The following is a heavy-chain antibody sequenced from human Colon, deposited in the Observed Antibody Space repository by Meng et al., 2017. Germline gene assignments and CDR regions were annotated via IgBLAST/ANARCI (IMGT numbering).Heavy chain of an antibody. D-gene: IGHD3-9*01. V-gene: IGHV1-3*01. CDR2: INAGNGNT. J-gene: IGHJ4*02. CDR1: GSTLSSYA. Sequence: QVQLVPSGAEVKKPGASVKVSCKASGSTLSSYAIHWVRQAPGQRLEWMGWINAGNGNTKYPQKFQGRVTITRDTSASTAYMELSSLTSEDTAVYYCTSPIYWGQGTLVTVSS. CDR3: TSPIY.